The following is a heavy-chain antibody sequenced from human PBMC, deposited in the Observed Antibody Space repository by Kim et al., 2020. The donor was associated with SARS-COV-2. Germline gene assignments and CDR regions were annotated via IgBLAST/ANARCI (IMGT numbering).Heavy chain of an antibody. CDR2: ISGSGGST. D-gene: IGHD3-22*01. V-gene: IGHV3-23*01. CDR3: AKDPGMIVVVMTFDY. Sequence: GGSLRLSCAASGFTFSSYAMSWVRQAPGKGLEWVSAISGSGGSTYYADSVKGRFTISRDNSKNTLYLQMNSLRAEDTAVYYCAKDPGMIVVVMTFDYWGQGTLVTVSS. J-gene: IGHJ4*02. CDR1: GFTFSSYA.